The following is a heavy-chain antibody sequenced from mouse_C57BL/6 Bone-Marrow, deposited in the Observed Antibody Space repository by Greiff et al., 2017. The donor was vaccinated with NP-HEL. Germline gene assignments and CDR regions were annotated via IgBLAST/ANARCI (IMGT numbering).Heavy chain of an antibody. CDR1: GYEFSNSW. Sequence: QVQLQQSGAELVKPGASVKISCKASGYEFSNSWMNWVTQRPGKGLEWIGQIYPGDGDTNYNGKFKDKATLTADKSSSTAYMQLSRLTSEDSAVYFCARGAYWGQGTLVTVSA. CDR3: ARGAY. J-gene: IGHJ3*01. V-gene: IGHV1-80*01. CDR2: IYPGDGDT.